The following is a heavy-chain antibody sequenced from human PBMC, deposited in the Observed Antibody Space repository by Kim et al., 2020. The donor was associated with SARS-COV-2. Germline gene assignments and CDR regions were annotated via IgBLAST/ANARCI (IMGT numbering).Heavy chain of an antibody. CDR1: GFTLSSYA. Sequence: GGSLRLSCAASGFTLSSYAMNWVRRAPGKGLEWVSAVSGSGGVTYYADSVRGRFIISRDNSKNTLHLQMNSLRAEDTAVYFCAKGQMLYFSRGIDVWGQGTTVTVSS. D-gene: IGHD2-8*01. CDR2: VSGSGGVT. CDR3: AKGQMLYFSRGIDV. V-gene: IGHV3-23*01. J-gene: IGHJ6*02.